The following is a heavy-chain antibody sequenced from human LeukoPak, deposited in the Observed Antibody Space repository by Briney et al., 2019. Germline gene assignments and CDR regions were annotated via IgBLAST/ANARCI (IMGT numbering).Heavy chain of an antibody. Sequence: PSETLSLTCAVSGASISSSHWWSWVRQPPRKGLEWIGEIYHGGSTNCNPSLKGRVPISVDRSNNQFSLRLTSVTAADTAVYYCARGEEHGSGTVHFDYWGQGTLVTVSS. V-gene: IGHV4-4*02. CDR3: ARGEEHGSGTVHFDY. CDR2: IYHGGST. J-gene: IGHJ4*02. CDR1: GASISSSHW. D-gene: IGHD3-10*01.